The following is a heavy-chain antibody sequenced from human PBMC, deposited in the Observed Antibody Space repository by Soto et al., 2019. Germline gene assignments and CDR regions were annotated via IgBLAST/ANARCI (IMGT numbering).Heavy chain of an antibody. J-gene: IGHJ4*02. D-gene: IGHD6-13*01. V-gene: IGHV3-48*03. CDR2: ISSSGSTI. CDR3: ARGRFLAGNSPFVY. CDR1: GFTFSSYE. Sequence: EVQLVESGGGLVQPGGSLRLSCAASGFTFSSYEMNWVRQAPGKGLEWVSYISSSGSTIYYADSVKGRFTISRDNAKNSLYLQMNSLRAEDTAVYYCARGRFLAGNSPFVYWGQGTLVTVSS.